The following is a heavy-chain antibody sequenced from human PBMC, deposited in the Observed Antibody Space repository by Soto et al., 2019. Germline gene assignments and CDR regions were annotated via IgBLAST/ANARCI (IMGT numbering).Heavy chain of an antibody. V-gene: IGHV3-30-3*01. CDR3: VRETQIVMVVVPTPGSPGAFDM. J-gene: IGHJ3*02. CDR2: VSHDGVNK. CDR1: GFSFRNYN. Sequence: GALRLSCAASGFSFRNYNLHWVRQAPGKGLEWVAVVSHDGVNKHYAESVKGRLSISRDSSRDTLYLQMNSLRPEDTAVYYCVRETQIVMVVVPTPGSPGAFDMWGQGTMVTVSS. D-gene: IGHD2-15*01.